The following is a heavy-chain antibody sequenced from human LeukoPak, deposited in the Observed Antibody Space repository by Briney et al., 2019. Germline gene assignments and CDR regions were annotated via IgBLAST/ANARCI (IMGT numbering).Heavy chain of an antibody. CDR2: INPNSGGT. D-gene: IGHD3-10*01. CDR1: GYTFTGYY. J-gene: IGHJ6*03. Sequence: VASVKVSCKASGYTFTGYYMHWVRQAPGQGLEWMGWINPNSGGTNYAQKFQGRVTMTRDTSISTAYMELSRLRSDDTAVYYCARDSEVRGYYMDVWGKGTTVTISS. V-gene: IGHV1-2*02. CDR3: ARDSEVRGYYMDV.